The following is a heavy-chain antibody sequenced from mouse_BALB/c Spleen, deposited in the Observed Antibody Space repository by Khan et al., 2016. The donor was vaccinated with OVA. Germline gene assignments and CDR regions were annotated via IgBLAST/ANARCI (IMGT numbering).Heavy chain of an antibody. CDR3: ARAYYGNYREAMDY. CDR2: IWGDGST. Sequence: QVQLKQSGPGLVVPSQSLSITCTVSGFSLTGYGVNWVRQPPGKGLEWLGMIWGDGSTDYNSALKSRLSISKDNSKGQVFLKMNSLQTDDTARYYCARAYYGNYREAMDYWGQGTSVTVSS. D-gene: IGHD2-10*01. J-gene: IGHJ4*01. V-gene: IGHV2-6-7*01. CDR1: GFSLTGYG.